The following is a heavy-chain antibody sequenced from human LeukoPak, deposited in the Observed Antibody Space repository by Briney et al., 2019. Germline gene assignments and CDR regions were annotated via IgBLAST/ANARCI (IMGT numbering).Heavy chain of an antibody. D-gene: IGHD3-22*01. CDR3: ARDLYRIVVVPHYFDY. J-gene: IGHJ4*02. CDR1: GGSLSGYY. CDR2: IKKDGSEK. V-gene: IGHV3-7*01. Sequence: ETLSLTCAVYGGSLSGYYWSWVRQAPGKGLEWVANIKKDGSEKYYVDSVKGRFTIPRDNAKNSLYLQMNSLRAEDTAVYYCARDLYRIVVVPHYFDYWGQGTLVTVSS.